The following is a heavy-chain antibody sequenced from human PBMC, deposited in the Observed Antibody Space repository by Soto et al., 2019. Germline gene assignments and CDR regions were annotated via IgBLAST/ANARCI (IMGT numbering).Heavy chain of an antibody. V-gene: IGHV1-18*01. CDR2: TSVYNGNT. J-gene: IGHJ4*02. Sequence: AASVKVSCKASGYTFYSYDITWVRQAPGQGLEWMGTTSVYNGNTNFAQNLQGRVTMTIDKSTATAYMELNSLTSDDTAVYYCARARATVTTERALGYWGQGTLVTVSS. CDR1: GYTFYSYD. CDR3: ARARATVTTERALGY. D-gene: IGHD4-17*01.